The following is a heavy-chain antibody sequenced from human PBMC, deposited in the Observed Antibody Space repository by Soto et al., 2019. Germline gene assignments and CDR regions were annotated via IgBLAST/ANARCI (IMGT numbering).Heavy chain of an antibody. Sequence: GGSLRLSCAASGFTFSDYYMSWIRQAPGKGLEWVSYVSSSGSTIYYADSVKGRFTISRDNAKNSLYLQMNSLRAEDTAVYYCARVPVTPIVVVPAAPLDVWGQGTTVTVSS. V-gene: IGHV3-11*01. J-gene: IGHJ6*02. CDR1: GFTFSDYY. CDR2: VSSSGSTI. D-gene: IGHD2-2*01. CDR3: ARVPVTPIVVVPAAPLDV.